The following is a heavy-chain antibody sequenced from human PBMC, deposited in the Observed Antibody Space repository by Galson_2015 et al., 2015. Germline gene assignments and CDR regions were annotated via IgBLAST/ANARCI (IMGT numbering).Heavy chain of an antibody. D-gene: IGHD3-16*01. CDR2: ISGSGGTT. CDR1: GFTFRSSA. V-gene: IGHV3-23*01. J-gene: IGHJ4*02. Sequence: SLRLSCAASGFTFRSSAMNWVRQAPGKGLEWVSIISGSGGTTYYADSVKGRFTISRDNSKNTLYLQMDSLRAEDSALYYCAKGVAGGGLDYWGQGTLVTVSS. CDR3: AKGVAGGGLDY.